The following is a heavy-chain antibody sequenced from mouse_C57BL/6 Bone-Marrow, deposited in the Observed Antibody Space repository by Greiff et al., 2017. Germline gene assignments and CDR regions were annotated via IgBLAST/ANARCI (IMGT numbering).Heavy chain of an antibody. CDR2: ISDGGSYT. CDR3: AREDYDAFYGWAY. CDR1: GFTFSSYA. Sequence: DVMLVESGGGLVKPGGSLKLSCAASGFTFSSYAMPWVRQTPEKRLEWVATISDGGSYTYYPDKVKGRFTISRDNAKNNLYLQMSHLKSEDTAMYYCAREDYDAFYGWAYWGQGTLVTVAA. V-gene: IGHV5-4*01. J-gene: IGHJ3*01. D-gene: IGHD2-4*01.